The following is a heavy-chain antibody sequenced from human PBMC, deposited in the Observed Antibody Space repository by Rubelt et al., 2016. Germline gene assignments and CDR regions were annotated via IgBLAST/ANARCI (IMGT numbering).Heavy chain of an antibody. CDR2: ISGSAGMT. CDR1: GFSFNTYA. V-gene: IGHV3-23*01. J-gene: IGHJ4*02. CDR3: SRDVAAGLDY. Sequence: VGSLRLSCAASGFSFNTYAMSWVRQAPGKGLEWVSAISGSAGMTYYSDSVKGRFATSRDNSKNTLYLQMNSLRAEDTAVYYCSRDVAAGLDYWGQGTLVTVSS.